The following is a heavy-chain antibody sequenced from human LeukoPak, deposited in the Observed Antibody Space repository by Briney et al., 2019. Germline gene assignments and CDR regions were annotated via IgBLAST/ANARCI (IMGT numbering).Heavy chain of an antibody. CDR3: ARHPSGTYSPFDY. V-gene: IGHV5-51*01. J-gene: IGHJ4*02. D-gene: IGHD1-26*01. CDR1: GYSFTNSW. CDR2: IYPGDSDT. Sequence: GESLKISCKGYGYSFTNSWIGWVRQMPGKGLEWMGIIYPGDSDTRHSPSFQGQVTISADKSISTAYLQWSSLKASDTAIYYCARHPSGTYSPFDYWGQRTLVTVSS.